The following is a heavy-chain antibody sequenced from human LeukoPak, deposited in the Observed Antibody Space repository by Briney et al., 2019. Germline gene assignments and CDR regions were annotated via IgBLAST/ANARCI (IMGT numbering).Heavy chain of an antibody. J-gene: IGHJ4*02. CDR2: ISSNGGNT. Sequence: PGGSLRLSCAASGFTFSVSVMHWVRQAPGKGLEYVSVISSNGGNTSYANSVKGRFTISRDNSKNTLYLQMGSLRAEDMAVYYCARDLSGGGLDYWGQGTLVTVSS. CDR3: ARDLSGGGLDY. CDR1: GFTFSVSV. D-gene: IGHD3-10*01. V-gene: IGHV3-64*01.